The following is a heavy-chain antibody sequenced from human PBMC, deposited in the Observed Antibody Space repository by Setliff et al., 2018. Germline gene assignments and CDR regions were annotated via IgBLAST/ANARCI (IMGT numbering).Heavy chain of an antibody. J-gene: IGHJ6*03. D-gene: IGHD6-19*01. CDR3: ARAPPSSGWTPRGYYYYYMDV. Sequence: SETLSLTCGVSGASISDSYWSWIRQPPGKGLEWIGYLYYSGSTNYNPSFKSRVTISVDTSKNQFSLKLSSETAADTAVYYCARAPPSSGWTPRGYYYYYMDVWGKGTTVTVSS. CDR1: GASISDSY. CDR2: LYYSGST. V-gene: IGHV4-59*01.